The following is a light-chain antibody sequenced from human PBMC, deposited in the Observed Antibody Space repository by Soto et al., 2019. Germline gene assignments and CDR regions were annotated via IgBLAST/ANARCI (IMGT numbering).Light chain of an antibody. V-gene: IGLV1-44*01. CDR1: SSNIGSNT. Sequence: QSVLTQPPSASGTPGQRVTISCSGSSSNIGSNTVNWYQQLPGTAPKLLIYSNNQRPSGVPDRCSGSKSGTSASLAISGLQSEDEADYDCAAWDDSLNGLVFGTGTKVTVL. CDR2: SNN. J-gene: IGLJ1*01. CDR3: AAWDDSLNGLV.